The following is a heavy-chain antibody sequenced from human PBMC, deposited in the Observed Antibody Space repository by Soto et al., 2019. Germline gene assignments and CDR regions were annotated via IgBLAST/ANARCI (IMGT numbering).Heavy chain of an antibody. CDR2: ISGDGSTT. CDR1: GFPFNTYW. Sequence: QLLESGGGLVQPGGSLRLSCAASGFPFNTYWMPWVRHTPGKGLDWVSRISGDGSTTYYADSVTGRFTVSRDNAKNTLYLHMSGLRAEDTAVYFCAREYYGLLTGYYNDFWGQGTLVSVSS. J-gene: IGHJ4*02. D-gene: IGHD3-9*01. CDR3: AREYYGLLTGYYNDF. V-gene: IGHV3-74*01.